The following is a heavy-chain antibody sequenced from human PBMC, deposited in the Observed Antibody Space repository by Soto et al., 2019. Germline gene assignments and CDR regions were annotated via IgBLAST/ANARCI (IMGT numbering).Heavy chain of an antibody. V-gene: IGHV4-59*01. CDR2: IYYSGST. CDR3: AREGGSCWDRPFDY. Sequence: QVQLQESGPGLVKPSETLSLTCTVSGGSISSYYWSWIRQPPGKGLEWIGYIYYSGSTNYNPSLKSRVTISVDTSKNHFSLKLSSVTAADTAVYYCAREGGSCWDRPFDYWGQGTLVTVSS. CDR1: GGSISSYY. D-gene: IGHD6-13*01. J-gene: IGHJ4*02.